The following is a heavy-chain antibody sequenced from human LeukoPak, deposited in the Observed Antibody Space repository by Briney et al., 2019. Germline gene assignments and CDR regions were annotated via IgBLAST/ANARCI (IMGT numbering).Heavy chain of an antibody. D-gene: IGHD1-26*01. V-gene: IGHV3-23*01. CDR3: ARLGVGATRDAFDI. CDR1: GFTFSSYA. Sequence: GGSLRLSCAASGFTFSSYAMSWVRQAPGKGLEWVSAISGSGGSTYYADSVKGRFTISRDNSKNSLYLQMNSLRAEDTALYYCARLGVGATRDAFDIWGQGTMVTVSS. CDR2: ISGSGGST. J-gene: IGHJ3*02.